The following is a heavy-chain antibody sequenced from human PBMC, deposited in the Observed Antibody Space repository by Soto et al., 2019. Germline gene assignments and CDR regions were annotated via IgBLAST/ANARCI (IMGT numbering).Heavy chain of an antibody. J-gene: IGHJ3*01. CDR3: VREGRGSFDF. D-gene: IGHD5-12*01. V-gene: IGHV3-23*01. CDR2: IGGRGNSA. CDR1: GFIFENFG. Sequence: GGSLRLSCAASGFIFENFGMSWVRQAPGKGLEWISVIGGRGNSAYYADSVQGRFTISRDNSKNTLSLQMSSLTADDTAIYYCVREGRGSFDFWGRGTMVTVSS.